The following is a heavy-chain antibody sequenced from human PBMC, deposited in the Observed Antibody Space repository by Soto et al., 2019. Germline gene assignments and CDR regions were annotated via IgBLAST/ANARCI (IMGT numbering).Heavy chain of an antibody. J-gene: IGHJ6*02. CDR1: GGTFSSYA. CDR3: ARGIYYDRSGYYYYYYGMDV. CDR2: IIPIFGTA. D-gene: IGHD3-22*01. Sequence: QVQLVQSGANVKKPGSSVKVSCKASGGTFSSYAISWVRQAPGQGLEWMGGIIPIFGTANYAQKFQGRVTITADDSTSTAYMELSSLRSEDTAVYYCARGIYYDRSGYYYYYYGMDVWGQGTTVTVSS. V-gene: IGHV1-69*01.